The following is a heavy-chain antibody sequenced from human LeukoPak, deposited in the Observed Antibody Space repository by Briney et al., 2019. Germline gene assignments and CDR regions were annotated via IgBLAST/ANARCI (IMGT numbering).Heavy chain of an antibody. V-gene: IGHV3-23*01. D-gene: IGHD3-3*02. Sequence: GGSLRLSCVGSRFPPRKYAMSWVRQAPGKGLEWVSGISGSGGSKYSADSVRGRFTISRDNSKDTLFLQMSSLRADDTAKYYCAKEPEPFLEWHFDNWGQGTLVIVSS. CDR1: RFPPRKYA. CDR3: AKEPEPFLEWHFDN. J-gene: IGHJ4*02. CDR2: ISGSGGSK.